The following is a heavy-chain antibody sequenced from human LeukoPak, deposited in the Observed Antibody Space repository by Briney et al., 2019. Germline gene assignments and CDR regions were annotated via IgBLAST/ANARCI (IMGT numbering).Heavy chain of an antibody. J-gene: IGHJ3*02. CDR3: ARDQPDLGYCSSTSCAHAFDI. V-gene: IGHV3-53*01. CDR2: LYSGGTT. D-gene: IGHD2-2*01. Sequence: GGSLRLSCAASGFTFSNYWMSWVRQAPGKGLEWVSVLYSGGTTYYADSVKGRFTISRDISKNTLYLQMNSLRAGDTAVYYCARDQPDLGYCSSTSCAHAFDIWGQGTMVTVSS. CDR1: GFTFSNYW.